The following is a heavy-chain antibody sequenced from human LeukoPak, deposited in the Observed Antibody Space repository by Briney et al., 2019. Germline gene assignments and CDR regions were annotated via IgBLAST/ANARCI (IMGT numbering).Heavy chain of an antibody. Sequence: GASVKVSCKASGYTFTSYYMHWVRQAPGQGLEWMGWINAGNGNTKYSQKFQGRVTITRDTSASTAYMELSSLRSEDTAVYYCARAQHPEYYDFWSGYSRTSRFDYWGQGTLVTVSS. J-gene: IGHJ4*02. V-gene: IGHV1-3*01. CDR2: INAGNGNT. CDR3: ARAQHPEYYDFWSGYSRTSRFDY. CDR1: GYTFTSYY. D-gene: IGHD3-3*01.